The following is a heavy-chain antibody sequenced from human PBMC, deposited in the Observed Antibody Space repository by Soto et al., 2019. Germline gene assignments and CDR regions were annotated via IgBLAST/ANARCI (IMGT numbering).Heavy chain of an antibody. CDR3: ARDKITGLFDY. CDR2: INHSGST. CDR1: GGSFSGYY. D-gene: IGHD2-8*02. V-gene: IGHV4-34*01. Sequence: TLSLTCAVYGGSFSGYYWTWIRQPPGTGLEWIGEINHSGSTNYNPSLKSRVTISVDTSKNQFSLKLTSVTAADTAVYYCARDKITGLFDYWGQGPLVTVSS. J-gene: IGHJ4*02.